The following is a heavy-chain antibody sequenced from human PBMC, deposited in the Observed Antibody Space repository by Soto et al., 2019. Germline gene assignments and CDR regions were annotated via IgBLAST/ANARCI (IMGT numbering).Heavy chain of an antibody. D-gene: IGHD3-10*01. V-gene: IGHV1-18*01. CDR1: GYTFTSYG. CDR3: ARGVTMVRGLTLFYFDY. CDR2: ISAYDGNT. J-gene: IGHJ4*02. Sequence: QVQLVQSGAEVKKPGASVKVSCKASGYTFTSYGISWVRQAPGQGLEWMGWISAYDGNTNYAQKLQGGVTLTTDTSTSTAYMEVRSLRSDDTAVYYCARGVTMVRGLTLFYFDYWGQGTLVTVSS.